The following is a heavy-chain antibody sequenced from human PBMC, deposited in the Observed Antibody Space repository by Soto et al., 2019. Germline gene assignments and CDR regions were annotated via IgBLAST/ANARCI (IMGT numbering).Heavy chain of an antibody. CDR2: VIPIFSKM. CDR3: ARGRTIFGVVNFDY. V-gene: IGHV1-69*01. D-gene: IGHD3-3*01. J-gene: IGHJ4*02. Sequence: QVQLVQSVAEVKKPGSSVKFSCKASGGTLSNYAIAWVRLAPGQGLEWVGGVIPIFSKMKYAQRLQDRVTVSSDDPTNTAYRELSSLTSEDTAVYYCARGRTIFGVVNFDYWGQGTLVTVSS. CDR1: GGTLSNYA.